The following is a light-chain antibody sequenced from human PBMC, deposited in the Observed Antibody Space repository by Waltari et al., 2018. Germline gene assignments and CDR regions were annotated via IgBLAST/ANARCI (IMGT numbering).Light chain of an antibody. V-gene: IGLV7-43*01. J-gene: IGLJ2*01. CDR3: LLYYSGGARV. Sequence: QTVVTQEPSLTVSPGGTVTLTCASSTGAVTSNYYPNWIQQRPGQAPRALIYNTNNKYSWTPARFSGSLCGGKAALTLSRAQPEDEADYYCLLYYSGGARVFGGGTKLTVL. CDR2: NTN. CDR1: TGAVTSNYY.